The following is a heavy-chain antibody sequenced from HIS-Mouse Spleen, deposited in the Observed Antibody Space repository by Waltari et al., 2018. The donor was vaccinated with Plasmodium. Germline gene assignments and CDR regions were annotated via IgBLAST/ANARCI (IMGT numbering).Heavy chain of an antibody. CDR3: ARGRWNHAFDI. CDR1: GGSISSSSYY. Sequence: QLQLQESGPGLVKPSETLSLTCTVSGGSISSSSYYWGWIRQPPGKGLEWIGSIYYSGSTYYNPSLKSRVTISVDTSKNQFSLKLSSVTAADTAVYYCARGRWNHAFDIWGQGTMVTVSS. D-gene: IGHD1-1*01. J-gene: IGHJ3*02. V-gene: IGHV4-39*01. CDR2: IYYSGST.